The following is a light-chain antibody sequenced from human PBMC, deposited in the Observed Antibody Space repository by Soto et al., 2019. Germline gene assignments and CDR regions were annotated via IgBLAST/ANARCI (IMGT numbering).Light chain of an antibody. J-gene: IGKJ2*01. CDR2: GAS. Sequence: EIVLTQSPTTLSLSPGERATLSCRASQNVNNWLAWYQQKPGQAPRLLMYGASTRATGIPARFSGSGSGTEFTLTISSLQSEDFAVYYCQQYNNWPPYTFGQGTKVDIK. CDR1: QNVNNW. V-gene: IGKV3-15*01. CDR3: QQYNNWPPYT.